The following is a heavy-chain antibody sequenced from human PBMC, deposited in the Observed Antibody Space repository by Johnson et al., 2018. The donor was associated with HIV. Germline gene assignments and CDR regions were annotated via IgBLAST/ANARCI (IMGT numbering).Heavy chain of an antibody. J-gene: IGHJ3*01. D-gene: IGHD3-22*01. V-gene: IGHV3-13*01. CDR1: GFTFSSYD. Sequence: VQLVESGGGVVRPGGSLRLSCAASGFTFSSYDMHWVRQATGKGLEWVSAIGTAGDTYYPGSVKGRFTISREKAKNSLYLQMNSLRAEDTAVYYCARGSRYTYDNDDAYLLHAFDFWGQGTMVTVSS. CDR2: IGTAGDT. CDR3: ARGSRYTYDNDDAYLLHAFDF.